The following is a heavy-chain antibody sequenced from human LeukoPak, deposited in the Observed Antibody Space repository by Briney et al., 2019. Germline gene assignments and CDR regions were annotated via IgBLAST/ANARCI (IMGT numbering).Heavy chain of an antibody. CDR3: ARDRGGYSYGGVFDY. V-gene: IGHV4-59*01. J-gene: IGHJ4*02. Sequence: SETLSLTCTVSGDSISSYYWSWIRQPPGKGLEWIGYIYYSGSTNYNPSLKSRVTISVDTSKNQFSLKLSSVTAADTAVYYCARDRGGYSYGGVFDYWGQGTLVTVSS. D-gene: IGHD5-18*01. CDR2: IYYSGST. CDR1: GDSISSYY.